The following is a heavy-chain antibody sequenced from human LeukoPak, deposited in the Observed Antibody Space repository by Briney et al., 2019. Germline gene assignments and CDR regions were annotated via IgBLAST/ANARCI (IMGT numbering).Heavy chain of an antibody. D-gene: IGHD3-10*01. CDR2: IYYSGST. V-gene: IGHV4-59*12. CDR3: ARDDYYGSGSYDY. CDR1: GGSISSYY. Sequence: SETLSLTCTVSGGSISSYYWSWIRQPPGKGLEWIGYIYYSGSTNYNPSLRSRVTISVDTSKNQFSLKLSSVTAADTAVYYCARDDYYGSGSYDYWGQGTLVTVSS. J-gene: IGHJ4*02.